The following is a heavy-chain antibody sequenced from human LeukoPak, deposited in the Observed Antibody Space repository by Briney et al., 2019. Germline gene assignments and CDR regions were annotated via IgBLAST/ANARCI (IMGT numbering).Heavy chain of an antibody. J-gene: IGHJ6*03. Sequence: ASVKVSCKASGYTFTSYAMNWVRQAPGQGLEWMGWINTNTGNPTYAQGFTGRFVFSLDTSVSTAYLQISSLKAEDTAVYYCARGPYCGGDCGVDYYYYYMDVWGKGTTVTVSS. CDR2: INTNTGNP. V-gene: IGHV7-4-1*02. CDR3: ARGPYCGGDCGVDYYYYYMDV. D-gene: IGHD2-21*02. CDR1: GYTFTSYA.